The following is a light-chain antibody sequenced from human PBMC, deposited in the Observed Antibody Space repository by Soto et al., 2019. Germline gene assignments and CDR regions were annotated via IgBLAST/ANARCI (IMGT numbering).Light chain of an antibody. CDR2: GAS. J-gene: IGKJ5*01. CDR1: QSVSSN. V-gene: IGKV3-15*01. Sequence: ERMQTQPPATLTVSTGERAPLSCRASQSVSSNLAWYQQKPGQAPRLLIYGASTRATGIPARFSGSGSGTDFTLTISRLETEDFAVYYCQQYGSSPPYTLGQGTRLEIK. CDR3: QQYGSSPPYT.